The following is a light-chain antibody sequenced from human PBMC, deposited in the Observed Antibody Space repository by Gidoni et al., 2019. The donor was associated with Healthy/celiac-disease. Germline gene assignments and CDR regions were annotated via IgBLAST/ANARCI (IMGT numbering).Light chain of an antibody. CDR3: LQDYNYPPT. V-gene: IGKV1-6*01. CDR1: QGIRND. CDR2: AAS. J-gene: IGKJ1*01. Sequence: ALQMTQSPSSLSASVGDRVTITCRASQGIRNDLGWYQQKPGKAPKLLIYAASSLQSGVPSRFSGSGSGTDFTLTISSLQPEDFATYYCLQDYNYPPTFGQXTKVEIK.